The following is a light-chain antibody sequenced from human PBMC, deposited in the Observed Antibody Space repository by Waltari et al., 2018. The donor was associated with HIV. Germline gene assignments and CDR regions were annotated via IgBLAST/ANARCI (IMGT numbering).Light chain of an antibody. CDR1: QGISNY. CDR2: DAS. Sequence: DIQMTQSPSSLSASVGDRVTITCRASQGISNYLVWYQQRPGKRPKLLIYDASTLQSVVPSRFRGSGSGTDFTLTISSLQPEDVASYYCQQYSSAPFTFGPGTKVDIK. CDR3: QQYSSAPFT. J-gene: IGKJ3*01. V-gene: IGKV1-27*01.